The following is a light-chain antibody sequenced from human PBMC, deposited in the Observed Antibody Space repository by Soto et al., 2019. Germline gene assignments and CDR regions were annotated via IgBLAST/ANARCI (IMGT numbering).Light chain of an antibody. CDR3: QQYNHYVT. CDR2: DAS. V-gene: IGKV3-15*01. Sequence: EIVLTQSPAILSVSPGERATLSCRASQSVSSNLAWYQHKPGQAPRLLIFDASTRATAIPARFSGSGSGTDFTLTITSLQSEDFAVYYCQQYNHYVTFGQGTRLEIK. J-gene: IGKJ5*01. CDR1: QSVSSN.